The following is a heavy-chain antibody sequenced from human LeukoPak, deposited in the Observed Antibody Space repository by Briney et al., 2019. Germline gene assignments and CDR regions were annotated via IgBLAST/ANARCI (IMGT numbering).Heavy chain of an antibody. Sequence: SETLSLTCTVSGGSISSYYWSWIRQPPGKGLEWIGRIYTSGSTNYNPSLKSRVTMSVDTSKNQFSLKLSSVTAADTAVYYCVRYGSGTYSTPCNYWGQGTLVTVSS. CDR3: VRYGSGTYSTPCNY. J-gene: IGHJ4*02. D-gene: IGHD3-10*01. CDR1: GGSISSYY. V-gene: IGHV4-4*07. CDR2: IYTSGST.